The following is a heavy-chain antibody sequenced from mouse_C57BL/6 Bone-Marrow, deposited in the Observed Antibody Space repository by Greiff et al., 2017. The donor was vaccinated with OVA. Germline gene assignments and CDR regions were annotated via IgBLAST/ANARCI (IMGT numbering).Heavy chain of an antibody. CDR2: ISYDGSN. J-gene: IGHJ4*01. Sequence: EVKLMESGPGLVKPSQSLSLTCSVTGYSITSGYYWKWIRQFPGNKLEWMGYISYDGSNNYNPSLKNRISITRDTSKNQFFLKLNSVTTEDTATYYCLRYCYAMDYWGQGTSVTVSS. D-gene: IGHD1-1*01. V-gene: IGHV3-6*01. CDR3: LRYCYAMDY. CDR1: GYSITSGYY.